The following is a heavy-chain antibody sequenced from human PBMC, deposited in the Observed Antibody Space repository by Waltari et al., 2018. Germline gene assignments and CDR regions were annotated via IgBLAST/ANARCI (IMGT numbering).Heavy chain of an antibody. CDR1: GFTFSSYA. D-gene: IGHD6-6*01. Sequence: EVQLVESGGGLVQPGGSLRLSCAASGFTFSSYAMRWVRQAPGKGLEWVSAISGSGGSTYYADSVKGRFTISRDNSKNTLYLQMNSLRAEDTAVYYCAKAGSSSWGISYYYYGMDVWGQGTTVTVSS. V-gene: IGHV3-23*04. CDR2: ISGSGGST. CDR3: AKAGSSSWGISYYYYGMDV. J-gene: IGHJ6*02.